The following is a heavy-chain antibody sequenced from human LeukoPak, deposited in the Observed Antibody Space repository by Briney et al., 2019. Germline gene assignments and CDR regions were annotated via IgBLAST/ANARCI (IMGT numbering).Heavy chain of an antibody. V-gene: IGHV3-21*01. J-gene: IGHJ4*02. Sequence: GGSLRLSCAASGFTFSSYSMNWVRQAPGKGLEWVSSISSSSSYIYYADSVKGRFTISRDNAKNSLYLQMNSLRAEDTAVYYCARVQDTANDYDYVWGSYRHFDYWGQGTLVTVSS. CDR1: GFTFSSYS. CDR2: ISSSSSYI. CDR3: ARVQDTANDYDYVWGSYRHFDY. D-gene: IGHD3-16*02.